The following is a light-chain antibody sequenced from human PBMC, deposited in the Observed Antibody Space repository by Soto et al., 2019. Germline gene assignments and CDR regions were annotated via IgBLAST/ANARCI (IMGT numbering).Light chain of an antibody. J-gene: IGLJ1*01. CDR2: EVS. CDR3: SSYAGTNIFV. Sequence: QSALTQPPSASGSPGQSVTISCTGTSSDVGGYNYVSWYQQHPGKAPKVIIYEVSKRPSGVPDRFSGSKSGSTASLTVSGLQAEDEADYYCSSYAGTNIFVFGTGTKVTVL. CDR1: SSDVGGYNY. V-gene: IGLV2-8*01.